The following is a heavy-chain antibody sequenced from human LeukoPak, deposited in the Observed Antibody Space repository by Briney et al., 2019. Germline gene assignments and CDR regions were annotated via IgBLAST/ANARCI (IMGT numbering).Heavy chain of an antibody. V-gene: IGHV4-34*01. CDR3: ATTTVTTVLDAFDI. J-gene: IGHJ3*02. CDR2: INHSGST. Sequence: SETLSLTCAVYGGSFSGYYWSWIRQPPGKGLEWIGEINHSGSTNYNPSLKSRVTISVDTSKNQFSLKLSSVTAADTAVYYCATTTVTTVLDAFDIWGQGTMVTVSS. CDR1: GGSFSGYY. D-gene: IGHD4-17*01.